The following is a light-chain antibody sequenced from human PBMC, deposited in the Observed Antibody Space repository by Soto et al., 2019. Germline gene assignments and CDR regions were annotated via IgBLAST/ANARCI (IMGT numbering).Light chain of an antibody. Sequence: SYELTQPPSVSGSPGQTASITCSGDKLGDKYACWYQQKPGQSPVLVIYQDSKRPSGIPERFSGSNSGNTATLTISGTQAMDEADYYCQAWDSSPVVFGGGTQLAVL. CDR2: QDS. CDR3: QAWDSSPVV. CDR1: KLGDKY. V-gene: IGLV3-1*01. J-gene: IGLJ2*01.